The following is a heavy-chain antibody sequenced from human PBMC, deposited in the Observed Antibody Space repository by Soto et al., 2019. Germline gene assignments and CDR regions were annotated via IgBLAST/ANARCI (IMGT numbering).Heavy chain of an antibody. D-gene: IGHD3-3*01. Sequence: SETLSLTCTVSGDSVSSVGFHWAWLRRPPEKGLEWIGYIYNGGSTYYRPPSEGQIHKTLDATRNHYSLRLTTGTAEDTAVYFCARAPVGLDTISDIDYWGQGKLVTVSS. J-gene: IGHJ4*02. CDR1: GDSVSSVGFH. CDR2: IYNGGST. V-gene: IGHV4-30-4*01. CDR3: ARAPVGLDTISDIDY.